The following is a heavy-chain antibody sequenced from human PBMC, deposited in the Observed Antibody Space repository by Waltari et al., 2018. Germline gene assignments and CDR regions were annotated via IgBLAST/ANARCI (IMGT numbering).Heavy chain of an antibody. CDR3: AREAYCGGDCPGRYFDY. V-gene: IGHV3-30-3*01. J-gene: IGHJ4*02. CDR1: GFPFSSYA. Sequence: QVQLVESGGGVVQPGRSLRLSCAASGFPFSSYAMHWVRQAPGKGLEWVAVISYDGSNKYYADSGKGRFTNARDNSKNTLYLQMNSLRAEDTAVYYCAREAYCGGDCPGRYFDYWGQGTLVTVSS. D-gene: IGHD2-21*01. CDR2: ISYDGSNK.